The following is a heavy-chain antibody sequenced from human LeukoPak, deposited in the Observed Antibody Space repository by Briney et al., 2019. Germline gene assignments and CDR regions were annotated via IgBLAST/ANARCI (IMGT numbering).Heavy chain of an antibody. CDR2: IYHSGST. Sequence: SETLSLTCTVSGYSISSGYYWAWIRQPPGRGLEWIGSIYHSGSTYYNPSLKSRVTISVDTSKNQFSLTLSSVTAADTAIYYCARGSSGSHTRYDYWGQGTLVTVSS. D-gene: IGHD3-10*01. V-gene: IGHV4-38-2*02. CDR1: GYSISSGYY. CDR3: ARGSSGSHTRYDY. J-gene: IGHJ4*02.